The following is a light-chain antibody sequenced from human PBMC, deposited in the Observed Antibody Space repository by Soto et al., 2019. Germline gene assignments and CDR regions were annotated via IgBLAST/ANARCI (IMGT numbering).Light chain of an antibody. J-gene: IGLJ3*02. V-gene: IGLV1-40*01. CDR3: QSYDSSLSGLGV. CDR2: GNS. CDR1: SSNIGAGYD. Sequence: QSVLTQPPSMSGAPGQRVTISCTGSSSNIGAGYDVHWYQQLPGTAPKLLIYGNSHRPSGVPDRFSDSKSGTSASLAITGLQAEDEADYYCQSYDSSLSGLGVFGGGTKVTVL.